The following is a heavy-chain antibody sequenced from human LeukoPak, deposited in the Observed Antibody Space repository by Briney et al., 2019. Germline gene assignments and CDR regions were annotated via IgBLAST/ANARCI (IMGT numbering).Heavy chain of an antibody. CDR2: ISASGTTL. V-gene: IGHV3-11*01. J-gene: IGHJ4*02. D-gene: IGHD4-23*01. CDR1: GFTFSDYY. Sequence: KPGGSLRLSCAASGFTFSDYYMTWIRQAPGKGLEWISYISASGTTLYYADSLKGRFTISRDNAENSLYLHLGSLRAEDTAVYYCARLPRGNADFDYWGQGTLVTVSS. CDR3: ARLPRGNADFDY.